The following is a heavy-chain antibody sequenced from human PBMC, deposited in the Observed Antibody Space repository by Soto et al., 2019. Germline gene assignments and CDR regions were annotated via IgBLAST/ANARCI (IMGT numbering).Heavy chain of an antibody. CDR2: ISYDGSNK. CDR1: GFTFSSYA. CDR3: ARESIAAAGGFYYFDY. Sequence: GGSLRLCCAASGFTFSSYAMHGVRQAPGKGLEWVAVISYDGSNKYYADSVKGRFTISRDNSKNTLYLQMNSLRAEDTAVYYCARESIAAAGGFYYFDYWGQGTLVTVSS. J-gene: IGHJ4*02. V-gene: IGHV3-30-3*01. D-gene: IGHD6-13*01.